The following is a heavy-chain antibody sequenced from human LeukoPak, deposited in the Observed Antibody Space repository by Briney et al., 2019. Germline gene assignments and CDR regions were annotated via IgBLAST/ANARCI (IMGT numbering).Heavy chain of an antibody. V-gene: IGHV3-30*18. CDR3: AKDPKSLTVATRGPLDY. D-gene: IGHD6-19*01. J-gene: IGHJ4*02. Sequence: GGSLRLSCAASGFTFSSYGMHWVRQAPGKELEWVAVISYDGSNKYYADSVKGRFTISRDNSKNTLYLQMNSLRAEDTAVYYCAKDPKSLTVATRGPLDYWGQGTLVTVSS. CDR1: GFTFSSYG. CDR2: ISYDGSNK.